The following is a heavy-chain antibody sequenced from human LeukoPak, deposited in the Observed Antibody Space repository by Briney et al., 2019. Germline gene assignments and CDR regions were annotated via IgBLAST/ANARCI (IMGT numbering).Heavy chain of an antibody. CDR3: ARAQDYDNSGFVDGFDI. V-gene: IGHV3-7*02. Sequence: GGSLRLSCAASGFTFSTYWMTWVRQAPGKGLEWVANIKEDGSQKYYVDSVKGRFTISRDNAKNSLYLQLNSLRAEDTAVYYCARAQDYDNSGFVDGFDIWGQGTMVTVSS. CDR2: IKEDGSQK. J-gene: IGHJ3*02. D-gene: IGHD3-22*01. CDR1: GFTFSTYW.